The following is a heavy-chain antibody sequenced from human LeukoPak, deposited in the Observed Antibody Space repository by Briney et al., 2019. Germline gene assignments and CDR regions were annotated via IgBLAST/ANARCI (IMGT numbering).Heavy chain of an antibody. V-gene: IGHV4-59*12. J-gene: IGHJ5*02. CDR3: ARDRLRSVIRGWFDP. CDR2: IYYSGST. D-gene: IGHD5-12*01. CDR1: GGSISSYY. Sequence: SETLSLTCTVSGGSISSYYWSWIRQPPGKGLEWIGYIYYSGSTNYNPSLKSRVTISVDTSKNQFSLKLSSVTAADTAVYYCARDRLRSVIRGWFDPWGQGTLVTVSS.